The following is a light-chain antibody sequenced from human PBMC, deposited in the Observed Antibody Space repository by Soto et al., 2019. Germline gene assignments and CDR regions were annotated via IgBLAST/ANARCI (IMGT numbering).Light chain of an antibody. V-gene: IGKV1-5*01. CDR3: QQFYMGWT. Sequence: DIQMTQSPSTLSASVGDRVTITCRASQSVRGSLAWYQQQPGKAPKLLIYDVATLESGVPSRFSAFGSGTEFTLSICSLQPDDFGTYYCQQFYMGWTFGQVTRVDFK. J-gene: IGKJ1*01. CDR1: QSVRGS. CDR2: DVA.